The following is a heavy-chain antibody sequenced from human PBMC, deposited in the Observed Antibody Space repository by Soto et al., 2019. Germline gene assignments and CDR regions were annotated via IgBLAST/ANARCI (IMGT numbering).Heavy chain of an antibody. CDR2: INHSGST. Sequence: SETLSLTCAVYGGSFSGYYWSWIRQPPGKGLEWIGAINHSGSTNYNPSLKSRVTISVDTSKNQISLKLSSVTAADTAVYYCARHIHNQGFEYYFDSWGQGTLVTVSS. V-gene: IGHV4-34*01. CDR3: ARHIHNQGFEYYFDS. J-gene: IGHJ4*02. CDR1: GGSFSGYY. D-gene: IGHD1-1*01.